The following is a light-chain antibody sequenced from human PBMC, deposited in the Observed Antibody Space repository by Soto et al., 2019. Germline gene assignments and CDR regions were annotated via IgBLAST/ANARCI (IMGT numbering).Light chain of an antibody. CDR2: EVS. Sequence: QSVRTQPASVSGSPGQSITISCTRTSSDVGSYNLVSWYQQHPGKAPKLMIYEVSKRPSGVSNRFSGSKSGNTASLTISGLQAEDEADYYCCSYAGSSTPLIFGTGTKVTVL. J-gene: IGLJ1*01. CDR3: CSYAGSSTPLI. CDR1: SSDVGSYNL. V-gene: IGLV2-23*02.